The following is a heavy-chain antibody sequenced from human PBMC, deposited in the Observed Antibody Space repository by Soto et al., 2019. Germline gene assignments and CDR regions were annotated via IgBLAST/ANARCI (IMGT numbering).Heavy chain of an antibody. V-gene: IGHV4-39*01. CDR2: MYYNGNT. D-gene: IGHD3-16*01. J-gene: IGHJ1*01. CDR3: ARLQIYDIRAAPTPIFHP. Sequence: QLQESGPGLVKPSETLSLTCTVSGGSFTSTNYFWGWIRQPPGKGLEWIGYMYYNGNTFYSPSLKSRVTMSVDTSKRQFSLDVSSVTAADTAMYYCARLQIYDIRAAPTPIFHPWGLGAMVTVSS. CDR1: GGSFTSTNYF.